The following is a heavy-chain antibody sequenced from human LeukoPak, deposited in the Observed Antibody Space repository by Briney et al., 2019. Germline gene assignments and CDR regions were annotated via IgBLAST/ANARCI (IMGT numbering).Heavy chain of an antibody. CDR3: AGGGQWLVQGY. D-gene: IGHD6-19*01. J-gene: IGHJ4*02. CDR2: IYYSGST. V-gene: IGHV4-39*07. Sequence: PSETLSLTCTVSGGSISSSSYYWGWIRQPPGKGLEWIGSIYYSGSTYYNPSLKSRVTISVDTSKNQFSLKLSSVTAADTAVYYCAGGGQWLVQGYWGQGTLVTVSS. CDR1: GGSISSSSYY.